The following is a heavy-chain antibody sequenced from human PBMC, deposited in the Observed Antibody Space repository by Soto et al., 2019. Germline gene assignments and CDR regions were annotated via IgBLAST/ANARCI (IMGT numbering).Heavy chain of an antibody. CDR2: VDPSGGT. CDR3: ARQSEKAQAD. CDR1: SASPSSVNW. J-gene: IGHJ4*02. V-gene: IGHV4-4*02. D-gene: IGHD6-25*01. Sequence: QVQLQESGPGLVTPSGTLSLTCAVSSASPSSVNWWGWVRQPPGSGREWIGQVDPSGGTQYNPSPKSRVTISVDKSKNQLSLNLLSVIAADTDVYYCARQSEKAQADWGEGGLVAVS.